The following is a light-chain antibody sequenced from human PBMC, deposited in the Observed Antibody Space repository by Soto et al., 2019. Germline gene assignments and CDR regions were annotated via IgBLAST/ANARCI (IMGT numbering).Light chain of an antibody. CDR3: QQYNNWPRT. CDR2: GAS. Sequence: ERVMTHSPATLSVYPGERATLYCRASQSVSSNLAWYQQKPGQAPRLLIYGASTRATGIPARFSGSGSGTEFTLTISSLQSEDFAVYYCQQYNNWPRTFGQGTKV. J-gene: IGKJ1*01. V-gene: IGKV3-15*01. CDR1: QSVSSN.